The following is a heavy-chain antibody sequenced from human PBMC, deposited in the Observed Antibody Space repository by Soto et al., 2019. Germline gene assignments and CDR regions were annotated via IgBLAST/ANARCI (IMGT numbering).Heavy chain of an antibody. Sequence: GGSLRLSCAASGFTFSSYGMHWVRQAPGKGLEWVAVISYDGSNKYYADSVKGRFTISRDNSKNTLYLQMNSLRAEDTAVYYCAKDRDIVATIYYYYGMDVWGQGTTVTVSS. J-gene: IGHJ6*02. CDR2: ISYDGSNK. V-gene: IGHV3-30*18. CDR3: AKDRDIVATIYYYYGMDV. D-gene: IGHD5-12*01. CDR1: GFTFSSYG.